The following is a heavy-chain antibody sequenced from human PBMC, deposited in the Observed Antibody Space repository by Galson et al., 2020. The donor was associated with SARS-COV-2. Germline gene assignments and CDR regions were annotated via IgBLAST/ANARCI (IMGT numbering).Heavy chain of an antibody. Sequence: SETLSLTCTVSGGSISSGSHYWSWIRQPAGKGLEWIGHIYTSGSTNYNPSLKSRVTISVDTSKNQFSLKLSSVTAADTAVYYCARVPGWVVAHFDYWGQGTLVTVSS. CDR2: IYTSGST. CDR1: GGSISSGSHY. D-gene: IGHD3-16*02. V-gene: IGHV4-61*09. J-gene: IGHJ4*02. CDR3: ARVPGWVVAHFDY.